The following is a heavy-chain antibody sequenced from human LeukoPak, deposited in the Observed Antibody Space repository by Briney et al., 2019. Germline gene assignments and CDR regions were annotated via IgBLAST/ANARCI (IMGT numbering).Heavy chain of an antibody. Sequence: SGTLSLTCAVSGGSISSSNWWSWVRQPPGKGLEWIGEIYHSGSTNYNPSLKSRVTISLDKSKNQCSLKLSSVTAADTAVYYCARANDFSDPLPRYMDVWGKGTTVTVSS. CDR2: IYHSGST. J-gene: IGHJ6*03. V-gene: IGHV4-4*02. CDR3: ARANDFSDPLPRYMDV. CDR1: GGSISSSNW. D-gene: IGHD4-17*01.